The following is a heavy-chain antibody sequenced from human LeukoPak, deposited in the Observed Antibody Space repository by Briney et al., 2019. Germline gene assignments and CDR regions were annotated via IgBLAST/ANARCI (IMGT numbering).Heavy chain of an antibody. D-gene: IGHD6-19*01. CDR1: GYTLTELS. CDR2: FDPEDGET. CDR3: ATGHSSGWYVSHWFDP. J-gene: IGHJ5*02. V-gene: IGHV1-24*01. Sequence: ASVTVSCKVSGYTLTELSMHWVRQAPGKGLEWMGGFDPEDGETIYAQKFQGRVTMTEDTSTDTAYMELSSLRPEDTAVYYCATGHSSGWYVSHWFDPWGQGTLVTVSS.